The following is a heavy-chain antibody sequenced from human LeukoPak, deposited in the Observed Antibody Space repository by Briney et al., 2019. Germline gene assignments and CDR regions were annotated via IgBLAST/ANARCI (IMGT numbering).Heavy chain of an antibody. CDR2: IYHSGST. CDR1: GGSISSSNW. J-gene: IGHJ6*04. D-gene: IGHD2-15*01. Sequence: PSGTLSLTCAVSGGSISSSNWWSWVRQPPGKGLEWIGEIYHSGSTNYNPSLKSRVTISVDKSKNQFSLKLSSVTAAHTAVYYCARGLRYCSGGSCYSDYYYGMDVWGKGTTVTVSS. V-gene: IGHV4-4*02. CDR3: ARGLRYCSGGSCYSDYYYGMDV.